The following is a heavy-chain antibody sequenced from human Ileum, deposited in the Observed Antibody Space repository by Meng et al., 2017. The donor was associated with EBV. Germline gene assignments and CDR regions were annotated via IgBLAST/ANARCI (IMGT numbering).Heavy chain of an antibody. CDR3: ARRDGSSWYYFDY. Sequence: EVQLVESGGGLVQPGGSLGLSFAVSGFSFSNSWMHWVRQAPGKGLVWVSRINSDGSSISYADSVKGRFTISRDNAKNTLYLQMNSLRAEDTAVYYCARRDGSSWYYFDYWGQGTLVTVS. CDR2: INSDGSSI. J-gene: IGHJ4*02. CDR1: GFSFSNSW. V-gene: IGHV3-74*01. D-gene: IGHD6-13*01.